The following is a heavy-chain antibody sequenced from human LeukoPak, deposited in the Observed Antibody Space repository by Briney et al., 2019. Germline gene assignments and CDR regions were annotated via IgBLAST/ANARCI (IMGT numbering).Heavy chain of an antibody. Sequence: ASVKVSCKASGYTFRDYDINWVRQATGQGLEWMGRINPGSGNTDYAQKFQGRVFMTKDTSINTVYIELNSLRLDDAAMYYCVRNMALDYWGQGSLVTVSS. J-gene: IGHJ4*02. D-gene: IGHD2/OR15-2a*01. CDR2: INPGSGNT. V-gene: IGHV1-8*01. CDR1: GYTFRDYD. CDR3: VRNMALDY.